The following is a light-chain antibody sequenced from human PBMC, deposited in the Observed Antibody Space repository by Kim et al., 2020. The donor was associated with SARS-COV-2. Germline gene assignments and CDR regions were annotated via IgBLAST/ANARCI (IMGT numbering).Light chain of an antibody. Sequence: IHMTQTPSTLSASVGDSVTITCRASQSISDWLAWYQQKPGKAPNLLIYKASTLESGVPSRFSGSGSGTEFSLTISSLQPDDFATYYCQQYNSYPYTFGQGTELEI. CDR3: QQYNSYPYT. J-gene: IGKJ2*01. CDR2: KAS. CDR1: QSISDW. V-gene: IGKV1-5*03.